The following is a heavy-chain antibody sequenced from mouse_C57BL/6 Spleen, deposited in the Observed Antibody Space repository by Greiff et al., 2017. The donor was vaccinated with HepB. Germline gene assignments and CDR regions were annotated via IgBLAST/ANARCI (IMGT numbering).Heavy chain of an antibody. V-gene: IGHV1-9*01. CDR1: GYTFTGYW. Sequence: QVQLKESGAELLKPGASVKLSCKATGYTFTGYWIEWVKQRPGHGLEWIGEILPGSGSTNYNENFKGKATFTADTSSNTAYMQLSSLTTEDSAIYYCATVTTVVARPFVYWGQGTTLTVSS. CDR2: ILPGSGST. CDR3: ATVTTVVARPFVY. J-gene: IGHJ2*01. D-gene: IGHD1-1*01.